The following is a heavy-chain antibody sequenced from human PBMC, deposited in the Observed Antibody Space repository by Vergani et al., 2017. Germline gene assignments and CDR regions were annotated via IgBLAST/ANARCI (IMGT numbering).Heavy chain of an antibody. CDR2: ISYDGSNK. CDR1: GFTFSSYG. Sequence: QVQLVESGGGVVQPGRSLRLSCAASGFTFSSYGMHWVRQAPGKGLEWVAVISYDGSNKYYADSVKGRFTISRDNSKNTLYLQMNSLRAEDTAVYYCAKDRGEYWXFDLWGRGTLVTVSS. CDR3: AKDRGEYWXFDL. J-gene: IGHJ2*01. V-gene: IGHV3-30*18.